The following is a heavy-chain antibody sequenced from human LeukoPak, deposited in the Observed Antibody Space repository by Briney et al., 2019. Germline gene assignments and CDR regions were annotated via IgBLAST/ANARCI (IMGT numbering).Heavy chain of an antibody. Sequence: GGSLRLSCAASGFTFSNAWMSWVRQAPGKGLEWVSAISGSGGSTYYADSVKGRFTISRSNSKNSLYLQMNSLRAEDTALYYCAKDTGVVITTPDYWGQGTLVTVSS. J-gene: IGHJ4*02. D-gene: IGHD3-22*01. V-gene: IGHV3-23*01. CDR3: AKDTGVVITTPDY. CDR1: GFTFSNAW. CDR2: ISGSGGST.